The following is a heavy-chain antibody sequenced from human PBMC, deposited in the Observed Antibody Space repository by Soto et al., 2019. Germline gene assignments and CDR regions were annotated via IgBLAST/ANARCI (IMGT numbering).Heavy chain of an antibody. CDR2: MNPAGTIT. V-gene: IGHV3-74*01. D-gene: IGHD3-16*01. J-gene: IGHJ5*02. CDR3: TSDTFGLRDT. Sequence: MQMVESGGVSVQPGGSLRLSLAASGFPFSPYWMHWVRETPGKGLVWVSRMNPAGTITNYADSVEGRFTISRDNADSALFLQTNSPSADDTAISYSTSDTFGLRDTWGQGTLVTVSS. CDR1: GFPFSPYW.